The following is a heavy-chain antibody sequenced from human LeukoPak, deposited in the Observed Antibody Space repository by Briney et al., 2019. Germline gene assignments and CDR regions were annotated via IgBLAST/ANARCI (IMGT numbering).Heavy chain of an antibody. V-gene: IGHV3-30*02. CDR3: AKDGTTVTTFDY. CDR2: IRYDGSNK. J-gene: IGHJ4*01. CDR1: GFTFSSYG. Sequence: GGSLRLSCVASGFTFSSYGMHWVRQAPGKGLEWVAFIRYDGSNKYYADSVKGRFTISRDNSKNTLYLQMNSLRAEDTAVYYCAKDGTTVTTFDYWGQGTLVTVSS. D-gene: IGHD4-17*01.